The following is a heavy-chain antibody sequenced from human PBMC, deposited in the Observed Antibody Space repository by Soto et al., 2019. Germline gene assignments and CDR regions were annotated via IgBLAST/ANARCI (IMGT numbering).Heavy chain of an antibody. J-gene: IGHJ6*02. CDR2: IYYSGST. V-gene: IGHV4-31*03. D-gene: IGHD1-26*01. Sequence: SETLSLTCTVSGGSISSGGYYWSWIRQHPGKGLEWIGYIYYSGSTYYNPSLKSRVTISVDTSKNQFSLKLSSVTAADTAVYYCYRGEMGATPVYYYYGMDVWGQGTTVTVSS. CDR1: GGSISSGGYY. CDR3: YRGEMGATPVYYYYGMDV.